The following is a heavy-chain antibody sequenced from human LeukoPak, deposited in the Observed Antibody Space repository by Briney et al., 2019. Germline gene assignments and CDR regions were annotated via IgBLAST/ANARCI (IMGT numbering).Heavy chain of an antibody. J-gene: IGHJ4*02. CDR1: GFTFSRYW. V-gene: IGHV3-74*01. CDR2: ISGDGSST. D-gene: IGHD5-12*01. CDR3: ARGPSGYHNT. Sequence: GGSLRLSCAASGFTFSRYWMHWVRQAPGKGLVWVSRISGDGSSTSYADSVRDRFIISRDNAKNTLYLQMNSLRAEDTAVYYCARGPSGYHNTGGQGTLVTVSS.